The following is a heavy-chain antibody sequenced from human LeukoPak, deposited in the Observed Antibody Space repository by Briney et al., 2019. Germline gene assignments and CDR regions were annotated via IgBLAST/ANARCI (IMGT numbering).Heavy chain of an antibody. CDR2: IYYSGST. V-gene: IGHV4-59*12. J-gene: IGHJ3*02. CDR3: ASSKWELLPVDAFNI. D-gene: IGHD1-26*01. CDR1: GGSISSYY. Sequence: SETLSLTCTVSGGSISSYYWSWIRQPPGKGLEWIGYIYYSGSTNYHPSLKSRVTISVDTSKNQFSLKLSSVTAADTAVYYCASSKWELLPVDAFNIWGQGTMVTVSS.